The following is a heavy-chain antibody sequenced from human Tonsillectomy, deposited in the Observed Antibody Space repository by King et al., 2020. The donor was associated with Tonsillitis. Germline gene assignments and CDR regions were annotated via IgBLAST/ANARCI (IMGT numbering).Heavy chain of an antibody. V-gene: IGHV4-34*01. CDR2: INHSGST. Sequence: VQLPQWGAGLLKPSETLSLTCAVYGGSFSGYYWSWIRQPPGKGLEWIGEINHSGSTNYNPSLKSRVTISVDTSKNQFSLKLSSVTAADTAVYYCARVAYCSSTSFPNSFCLWFSRTTYFDYWGQGTLVTVSS. CDR3: ARVAYCSSTSFPNSFCLWFSRTTYFDY. CDR1: GGSFSGYY. J-gene: IGHJ4*02. D-gene: IGHD2-2*01.